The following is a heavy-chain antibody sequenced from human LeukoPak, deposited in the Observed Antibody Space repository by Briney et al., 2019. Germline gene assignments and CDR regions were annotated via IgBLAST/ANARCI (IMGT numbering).Heavy chain of an antibody. V-gene: IGHV3-23*01. CDR3: AKVAYCSDGSCRVGLDV. CDR2: IGASGAST. Sequence: GGSLRLSCAASGFTFSGYAMNWVRQAPGKGLEWVSTIGASGASTYYADSVKGRFTISRDNSKNTLCLQMNSLRAEDTAVYYCAKVAYCSDGSCRVGLDVWGQGTTVTVSS. D-gene: IGHD2-15*01. CDR1: GFTFSGYA. J-gene: IGHJ6*02.